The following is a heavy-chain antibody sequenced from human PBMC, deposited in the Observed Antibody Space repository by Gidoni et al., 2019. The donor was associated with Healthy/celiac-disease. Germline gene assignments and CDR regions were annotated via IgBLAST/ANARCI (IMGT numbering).Heavy chain of an antibody. V-gene: IGHV1-69*04. CDR2: IIPILGIA. CDR3: ARGAPLGSPYGMDV. Sequence: QVQLVQSGAEVKKPGSSVKVSCKASGGPFRSYAISWGRQAPGQGLEWMGRIIPILGIANYAQKFQGRVTITADKSTSTAYMELSSLRSEDTAVYYCARGAPLGSPYGMDVWGQGTTVTVSS. D-gene: IGHD1-26*01. CDR1: GGPFRSYA. J-gene: IGHJ6*02.